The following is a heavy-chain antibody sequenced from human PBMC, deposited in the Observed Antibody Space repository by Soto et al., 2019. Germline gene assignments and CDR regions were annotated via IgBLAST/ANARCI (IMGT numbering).Heavy chain of an antibody. CDR2: IIPIFGTA. Sequence: ASVKVSCKASGGTFSSYAISWVRQAPGQGLEWMGGIIPIFGTANYAQKFQGRVTITADESTSTAYMELSSLRSEDTAVYYCVCYYDSSGYYIDYWGQGTLVTVSS. J-gene: IGHJ4*02. CDR1: GGTFSSYA. V-gene: IGHV1-69*13. D-gene: IGHD3-22*01. CDR3: VCYYDSSGYYIDY.